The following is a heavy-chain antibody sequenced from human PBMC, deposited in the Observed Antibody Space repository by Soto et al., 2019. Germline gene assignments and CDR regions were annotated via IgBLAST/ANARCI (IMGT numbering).Heavy chain of an antibody. CDR1: GFTFSSYW. CDR2: IKQDGSEK. D-gene: IGHD1-20*01. J-gene: IGHJ4*02. Sequence: PGGSLRLSCAASGFTFSSYWMSWVRQAPGKGLEWVANIKQDGSEKHYVDSVKGRFTISRDNAKNTLYLQMKSLRDEDTAVYYCARGYIVDYWGQGTLVTVSS. CDR3: ARGYIVDY. V-gene: IGHV3-7*01.